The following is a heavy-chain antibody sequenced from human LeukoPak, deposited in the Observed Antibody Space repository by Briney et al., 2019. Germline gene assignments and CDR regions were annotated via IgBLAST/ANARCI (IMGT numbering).Heavy chain of an antibody. CDR3: ARDDGIVGANDY. CDR1: GFTFSSYA. Sequence: PGRSLRLSCAASGFTFSSYAMHWVRQAPGKGLEWVAVISYDGSNKYYADSVKGRFTISRDNSKNTLYLQMNSLRAEDTAVYYCARDDGIVGANDYWGQGTLVTVSS. CDR2: ISYDGSNK. V-gene: IGHV3-30*04. D-gene: IGHD1-26*01. J-gene: IGHJ4*02.